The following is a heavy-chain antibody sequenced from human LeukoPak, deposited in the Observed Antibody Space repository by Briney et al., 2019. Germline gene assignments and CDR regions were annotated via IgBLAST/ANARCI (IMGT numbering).Heavy chain of an antibody. J-gene: IGHJ4*02. CDR1: GFTVSSYA. CDR3: PKGAPMITFGGVIVIMDY. D-gene: IGHD3-16*02. Sequence: PGGSLRLSCAASGFTVSSYAMGWVRQAPGKGLEWVSAISGSGGSTYYADSVKGRFSISRDNSKNTLYLQMNSLRAEDTAVYYCPKGAPMITFGGVIVIMDYWGQGTLVTVSS. CDR2: ISGSGGST. V-gene: IGHV3-23*01.